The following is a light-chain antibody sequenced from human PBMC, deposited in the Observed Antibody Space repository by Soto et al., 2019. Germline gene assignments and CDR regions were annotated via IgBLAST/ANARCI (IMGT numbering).Light chain of an antibody. CDR3: QQRNNWPPIT. V-gene: IGKV3-11*01. CDR1: QSVRRY. J-gene: IGKJ5*01. CDR2: DAS. Sequence: IVLTQSPGTLSFSPGERATLSCRASQSVRRYLAWYQQKPGQAPRLLIYDASNRATGIPARFSGSGSGTDFTLTISSLEPEDFAVYYCQQRNNWPPITFGQGTRLEIK.